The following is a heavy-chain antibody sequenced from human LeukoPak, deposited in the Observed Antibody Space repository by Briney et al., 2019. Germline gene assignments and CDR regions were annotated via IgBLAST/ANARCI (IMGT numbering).Heavy chain of an antibody. CDR3: ARVSGGNSGPGG. D-gene: IGHD4-23*01. CDR1: GFTFSSYA. J-gene: IGHJ4*02. CDR2: ISYDGSNK. V-gene: IGHV3-30-3*01. Sequence: GGSRRLSCAASGFTFSSYAMHWVRQAPGKGLEWVAVISYDGSNKYYGDSVKDRFTISRDNSMNALYLQMNSLRAEDTAVYYCARVSGGNSGPGGWGQGTLVTVSS.